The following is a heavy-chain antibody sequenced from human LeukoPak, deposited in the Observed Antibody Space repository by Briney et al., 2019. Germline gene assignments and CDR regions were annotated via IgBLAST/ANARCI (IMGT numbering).Heavy chain of an antibody. J-gene: IGHJ5*02. V-gene: IGHV4-59*01. Sequence: MASETLSLTCTVSGGSISSYYWSWIRQPPGKGLEWIGYIYYSGSTNYNPSLKSRVTISVDTSKNQFSLKLSSVTAADTAVDYCARDLSGDWFDPWGQGTLVTVSS. CDR1: GGSISSYY. CDR3: ARDLSGDWFDP. CDR2: IYYSGST. D-gene: IGHD3-10*01.